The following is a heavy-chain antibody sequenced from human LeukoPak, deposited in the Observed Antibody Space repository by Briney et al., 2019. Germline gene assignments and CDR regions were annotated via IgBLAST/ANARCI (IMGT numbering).Heavy chain of an antibody. CDR1: GFTFSSYA. CDR3: AKGSGTGTTLYYYYYMDV. V-gene: IGHV3-23*01. J-gene: IGHJ6*03. D-gene: IGHD1-1*01. Sequence: PGGSLRLSCAAPGFTFSSYAMSWVRQAPGKGLGWVSTISGGAGSTYYADSVKGRFTISRDNSKNTLYLQMNSLRAEDMAVYFCAKGSGTGTTLYYYYYMDVWGKGTTVTVSS. CDR2: ISGGAGST.